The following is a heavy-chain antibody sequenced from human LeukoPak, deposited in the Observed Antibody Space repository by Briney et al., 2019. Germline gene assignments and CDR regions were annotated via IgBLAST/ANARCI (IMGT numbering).Heavy chain of an antibody. D-gene: IGHD3-22*01. CDR3: ASGLYYYDSSGYYYDPIDY. CDR2: LYYSGST. Sequence: SETLSLTCTVSGDSISSYYWSWIRQPPGKGLEWIGYLYYSGSTYYNPSLKSRVTISVDTSKNQFSLKLSSVTAADTAVYYCASGLYYYDSSGYYYDPIDYWGQGTLVTVSS. V-gene: IGHV4-59*06. CDR1: GDSISSYY. J-gene: IGHJ4*02.